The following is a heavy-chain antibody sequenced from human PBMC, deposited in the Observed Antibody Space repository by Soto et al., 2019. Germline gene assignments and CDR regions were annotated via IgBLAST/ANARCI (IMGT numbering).Heavy chain of an antibody. CDR1: GDSVSSNTAS. Sequence: SQTLSLTCAISGDSVSSNTASWNWIRQSPSRGLEWLGRTYFRSKWYNDYAVTVKSRIIINPDTSNNQFSLQLNSVTPEDTAVYFCAKGDNLGPKTGYAFDPWGQGIMVTVTS. D-gene: IGHD5-12*01. V-gene: IGHV6-1*01. J-gene: IGHJ5*02. CDR3: AKGDNLGPKTGYAFDP. CDR2: TYFRSKWYN.